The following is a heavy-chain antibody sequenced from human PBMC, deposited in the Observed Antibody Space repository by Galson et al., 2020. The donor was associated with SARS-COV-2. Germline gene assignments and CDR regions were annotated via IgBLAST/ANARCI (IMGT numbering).Heavy chain of an antibody. CDR3: SKGSGGYSGDVGACAYHDYMDV. CDR1: GFTFSTYH. Sequence: GGSLRLSCAASGFTFSTYHMHWVRQAPGKGLEWVASISSDGRNQNYPDSVKGRFTISRDKSKNTLYLQMSSLRVEDTAMYYCSKGSGGYSGDVGACAYHDYMDVWGKGTTVTVSS. CDR2: ISSDGRNQ. J-gene: IGHJ6*03. V-gene: IGHV3-30*02. D-gene: IGHD5-12*01.